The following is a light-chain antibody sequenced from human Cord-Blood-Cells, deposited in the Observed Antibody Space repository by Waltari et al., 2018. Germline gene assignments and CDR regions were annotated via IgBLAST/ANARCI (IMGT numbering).Light chain of an antibody. CDR3: QQYGSSPPIT. J-gene: IGKJ5*01. CDR2: GAY. V-gene: IGKV3-20*01. Sequence: EIVLTQSPGTLSLSPGERATLSCRASQSVSSSYLAWYQQKPGQAPRLLIYGAYSRATGIPHRFIGSGSGTDFTITISRLEPEDFAVYYCQQYGSSPPITFGQGTRLEIK. CDR1: QSVSSSY.